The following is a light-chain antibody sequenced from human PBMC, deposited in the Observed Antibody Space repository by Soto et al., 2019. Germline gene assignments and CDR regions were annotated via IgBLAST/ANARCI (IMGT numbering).Light chain of an antibody. J-gene: IGKJ1*01. V-gene: IGKV1-5*03. Sequence: DIQMTQSPSTLSGSVGDRVTITSRASQTISSWLAWYQQKPGKAPKLLIYKASTLKSGVPSRFSGSGSGTEFTLTISSLQPDDFATYYCQRYNSYSEAFGQGTKVDI. CDR1: QTISSW. CDR3: QRYNSYSEA. CDR2: KAS.